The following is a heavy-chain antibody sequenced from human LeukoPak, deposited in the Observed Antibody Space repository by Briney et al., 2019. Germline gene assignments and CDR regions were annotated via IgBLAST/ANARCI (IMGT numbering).Heavy chain of an antibody. CDR3: ARDTIFYYDSSGYFPPDY. CDR1: GLTFSRDW. Sequence: PGGSLRLSCEASGLTFSRDWMGWVRQAPGKGLEWVANIRQDGGETYYGDSVKGRFIISRDNAKNSLFLQMNRLRAEDTAVYYCARDTIFYYDSSGYFPPDYWGQGTLVTVSS. V-gene: IGHV3-7*01. D-gene: IGHD3-22*01. J-gene: IGHJ4*02. CDR2: IRQDGGET.